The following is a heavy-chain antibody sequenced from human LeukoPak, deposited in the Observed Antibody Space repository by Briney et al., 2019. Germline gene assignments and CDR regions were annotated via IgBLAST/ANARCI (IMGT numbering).Heavy chain of an antibody. Sequence: GGSLRLSCVASGFTFSSYAMSWVRQAPGKGLEWVSAISGSGDSTYYADSVRGRFTISRDNSKNTLYLQMSSLRAEDTAVYYCAKRGGYITTWQRTDTLDYWGQGTLVTVSS. J-gene: IGHJ4*02. D-gene: IGHD3-16*01. CDR3: AKRGGYITTWQRTDTLDY. CDR1: GFTFSSYA. V-gene: IGHV3-23*01. CDR2: ISGSGDST.